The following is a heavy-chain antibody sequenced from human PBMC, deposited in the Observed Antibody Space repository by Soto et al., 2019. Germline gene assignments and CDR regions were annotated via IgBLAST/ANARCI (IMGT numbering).Heavy chain of an antibody. D-gene: IGHD2-15*01. CDR3: AKHGPFNIVVVVAATPFDY. CDR2: ISGSGGST. Sequence: GGSLRLSCAASGFTFSSYAMSWVRQAPGKGLEWVSAISGSGGSTYYADSVKGRFTISRDNSKNTLYLQMNSLRAEDTAVYYCAKHGPFNIVVVVAATPFDYWGQGTLVTVSS. J-gene: IGHJ4*02. V-gene: IGHV3-23*01. CDR1: GFTFSSYA.